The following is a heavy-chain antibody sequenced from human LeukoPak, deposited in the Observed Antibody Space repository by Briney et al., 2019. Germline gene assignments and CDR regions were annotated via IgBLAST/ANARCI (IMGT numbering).Heavy chain of an antibody. CDR2: MNPGSGDT. V-gene: IGHV1-8*01. D-gene: IGHD3-9*01. CDR3: ARGLGDYNTDWFPVSGY. CDR1: GYTFITHD. J-gene: IGHJ4*02. Sequence: ASVKVSCKASGYTFITHDLTWVRQATGQGLEWMGWMNPGSGDTAYAQKFQGRVTMTRDTSMSTAYMELNSLGSEDTAIYYCARGLGDYNTDWFPVSGYWGQGTPVTVSS.